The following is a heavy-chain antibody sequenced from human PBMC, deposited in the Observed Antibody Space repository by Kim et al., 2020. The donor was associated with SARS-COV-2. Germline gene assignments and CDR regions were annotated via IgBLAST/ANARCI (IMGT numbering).Heavy chain of an antibody. J-gene: IGHJ6*02. V-gene: IGHV3-66*02. Sequence: GGSLRLSCAASGFTVSSNYMSWVRQAPGKGLEWVSVIYSGGSTYYADSVKGRFTISRDNSKNTLYLQMNSLRAEDTAVYYCARDHRVYYDILTGTPQGYYGMDVWGQGTTVTVSS. CDR2: IYSGGST. D-gene: IGHD3-9*01. CDR3: ARDHRVYYDILTGTPQGYYGMDV. CDR1: GFTVSSNY.